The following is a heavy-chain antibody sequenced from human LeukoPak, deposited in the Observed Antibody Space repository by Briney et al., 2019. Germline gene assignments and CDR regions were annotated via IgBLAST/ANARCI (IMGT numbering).Heavy chain of an antibody. V-gene: IGHV3-21*01. CDR1: GFTFSRYA. CDR3: ARGDTSLQRNDALDI. Sequence: GGSLRLSCAASGFTFSRYAMNWVRQAPGKGLEWVSSISLTSNDIYYAASVRGRFIISRDNAKDLLSLQMNSLRAEDTALYYCARGDTSLQRNDALDIWGQGTMVSVSS. CDR2: ISLTSNDI. J-gene: IGHJ3*02. D-gene: IGHD2/OR15-2a*01.